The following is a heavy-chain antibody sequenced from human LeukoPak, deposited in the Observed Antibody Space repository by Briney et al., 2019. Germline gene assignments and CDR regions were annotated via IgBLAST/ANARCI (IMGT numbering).Heavy chain of an antibody. Sequence: PGGSLRLSCAASGFTFSTYSMNWVRQAPGKGLVWISRIKSDGSSTNYADSVKGRFTISRDNAKNTLYLQMNSLRAEDTAVYYCVRDHGDYYFDYWGQGTLVTVSS. CDR1: GFTFSTYS. J-gene: IGHJ4*02. D-gene: IGHD4-17*01. CDR2: IKSDGSST. V-gene: IGHV3-74*01. CDR3: VRDHGDYYFDY.